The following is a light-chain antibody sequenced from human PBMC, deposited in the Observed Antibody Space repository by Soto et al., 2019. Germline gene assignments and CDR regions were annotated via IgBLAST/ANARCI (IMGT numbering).Light chain of an antibody. J-gene: IGKJ1*01. CDR2: GAS. CDR3: QKYKNWPPT. CDR1: QSVSSN. V-gene: IGKV3-15*01. Sequence: EIVMTQSPATLSVSPGERATLSCRASQSVSSNLAWYQQKPGQAPRLLIYGASTRATAIPARFSGSGSGTEFTLTISSLQSEDFAVYYCQKYKNWPPTFGQGTKVEIK.